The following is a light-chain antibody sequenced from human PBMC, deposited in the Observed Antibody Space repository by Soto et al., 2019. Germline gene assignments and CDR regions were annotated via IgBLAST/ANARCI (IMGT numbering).Light chain of an antibody. CDR3: QSFDNSGSGSGV. CDR1: YSNIGAGYE. V-gene: IGLV1-40*01. J-gene: IGLJ3*02. Sequence: QSELTQPPSVSGAPGQRVTISCTGSYSNIGAGYEVHWYQQIPGTAPKLLVSGHNNRPSGVPDRFFGSKSGSSASLTIIGLQADDEADYYCQSFDNSGSGSGVFGGGTQLTVL. CDR2: GHN.